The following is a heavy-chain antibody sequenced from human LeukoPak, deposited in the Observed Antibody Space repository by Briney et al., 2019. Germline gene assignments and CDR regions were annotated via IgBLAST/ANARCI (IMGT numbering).Heavy chain of an antibody. CDR3: ARQQRAAAGAWLDP. CDR1: GGSISSYY. CDR2: IYYSGST. J-gene: IGHJ5*02. D-gene: IGHD6-13*01. Sequence: SETLSLTCTVTGGSISSYYWSWIRQPPGKGLEWIGYIYYSGSTDYNPSLKSRVTISVDTSKNQFSLKLSSVTAADTPVYYCARQQRAAAGAWLDPWGQGTLVTVSS. V-gene: IGHV4-59*08.